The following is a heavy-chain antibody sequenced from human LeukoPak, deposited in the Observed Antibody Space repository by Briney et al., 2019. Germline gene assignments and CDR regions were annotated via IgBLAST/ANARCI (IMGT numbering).Heavy chain of an antibody. D-gene: IGHD3/OR15-3a*01. CDR2: IYYSGST. V-gene: IGHV4-59*01. J-gene: IGHJ4*02. CDR1: GGSISSYY. Sequence: SETLSLTCTVSGGSISSYYWSWIRQPPGKGLEWIGYIYYSGSTNYNPSLKSRVTISVDTSKNQFSLKLSSVTAADTAVYYCARGSGYYTDRGYFDYWGQGTLVTVSS. CDR3: ARGSGYYTDRGYFDY.